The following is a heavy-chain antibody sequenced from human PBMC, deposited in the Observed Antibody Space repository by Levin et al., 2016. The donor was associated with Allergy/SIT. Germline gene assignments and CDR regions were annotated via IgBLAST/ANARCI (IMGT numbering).Heavy chain of an antibody. Sequence: GGSLRLSCVGSGFTFDDYAMHWVRQVPGKGLEWVSAINWNSGNIAYADSVKGRFTISRDNAKNSLFLQMNSLRTEDTALYYCAKDSSMRWLQYRATQQHKPNNFAHWGQGTLVTVSS. CDR3: AKDSSMRWLQYRATQQHKPNNFAH. D-gene: IGHD5-24*01. CDR2: INWNSGNI. V-gene: IGHV3-9*01. CDR1: GFTFDDYA. J-gene: IGHJ4*02.